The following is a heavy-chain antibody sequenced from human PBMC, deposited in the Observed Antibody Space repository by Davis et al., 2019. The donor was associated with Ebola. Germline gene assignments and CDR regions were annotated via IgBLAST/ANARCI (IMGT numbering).Heavy chain of an antibody. CDR1: GFTFSSYA. J-gene: IGHJ4*02. D-gene: IGHD3-22*01. CDR2: ISGSGGST. V-gene: IGHV3-23*01. CDR3: AKDNYDMVY. Sequence: GESLKISCAASGFTFSSYAMSWVRQAPGKGLEWVSAISGSGGSTYYADSVKGRFTISRDNSKNTLYLQMNSLRAEDTAVYYCAKDNYDMVYWGQGTLVTVSS.